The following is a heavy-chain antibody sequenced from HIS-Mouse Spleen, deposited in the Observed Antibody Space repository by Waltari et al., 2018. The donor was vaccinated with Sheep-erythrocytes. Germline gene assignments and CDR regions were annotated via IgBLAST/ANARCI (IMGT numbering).Heavy chain of an antibody. V-gene: IGHV3-21*01. Sequence: EVQLVESVGGLVKPGGSLRLSCAASGFTLRSYSRNWVRQAPGKGLEWVSSISSSSSYIYYADSVKGRFTISRDNAKNSLYLQMNSLRAEDTAVYYCARASIFGVVRGFDYWGQGTLVTVSS. CDR3: ARASIFGVVRGFDY. CDR2: ISSSSSYI. J-gene: IGHJ4*02. CDR1: GFTLRSYS. D-gene: IGHD3-3*01.